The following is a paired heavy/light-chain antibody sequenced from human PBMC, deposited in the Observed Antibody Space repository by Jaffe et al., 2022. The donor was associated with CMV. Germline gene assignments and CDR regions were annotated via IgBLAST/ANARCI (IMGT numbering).Light chain of an antibody. Sequence: SYVLTQPPSVSVAPGKTARITCGGNNIGSKSVHWYQQKPGQAPVLVIYYDSDRPSGIPERFSGSNSGNTATLTISRVEAGDEADYYCQVWDSSSDRLVFGGGTKLTVL. CDR1: NIGSKS. J-gene: IGLJ2*01. V-gene: IGLV3-21*04. CDR3: QVWDSSSDRLV. CDR2: YDS.
Heavy chain of an antibody. CDR3: AKMYYDFWSGYQYWYFDL. CDR2: ISGSGGST. CDR1: GFTFSSYA. D-gene: IGHD3-3*01. Sequence: EVQLLESGGGLVQPGGSLRLSCAASGFTFSSYAMSWVRQAPGKGLEWVSAISGSGGSTYYADSVKGRFTISRDNSKNTLYLQMNSLRAEDTAVYYCAKMYYDFWSGYQYWYFDLWGRGTLVTVSS. V-gene: IGHV3-23*01. J-gene: IGHJ2*01.